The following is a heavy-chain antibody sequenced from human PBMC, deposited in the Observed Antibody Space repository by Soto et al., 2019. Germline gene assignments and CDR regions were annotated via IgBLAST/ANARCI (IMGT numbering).Heavy chain of an antibody. J-gene: IGHJ6*02. CDR3: ASRFRPLGYCSGGSCYDRNYYYYYGMDV. Sequence: ASVKVSCKASGYTFTGYYMHWVRQAPGQGLEWMGWINPNSGGTNYAQKFQGWVTMTRDTSISTAYMELSSLRSEDTAVYYCASRFRPLGYCSGGSCYDRNYYYYYGMDVWGQGTTVTVSS. CDR1: GYTFTGYY. V-gene: IGHV1-2*04. D-gene: IGHD2-15*01. CDR2: INPNSGGT.